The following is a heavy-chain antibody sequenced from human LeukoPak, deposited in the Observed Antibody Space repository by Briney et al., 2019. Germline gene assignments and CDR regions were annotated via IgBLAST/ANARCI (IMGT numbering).Heavy chain of an antibody. Sequence: PSETLSLTCTVSGGSISSYYWSWIRQPAGKGLEWIGRIYTSGSTNYNPSLKSRVTMSVDTSKNQFSLKLSSVTAADTAVYYCASTVVVVTADRYYYYYMDVWGKGTTVTVSS. D-gene: IGHD2-21*02. V-gene: IGHV4-4*07. CDR1: GGSISSYY. CDR3: ASTVVVVTADRYYYYYMDV. J-gene: IGHJ6*03. CDR2: IYTSGST.